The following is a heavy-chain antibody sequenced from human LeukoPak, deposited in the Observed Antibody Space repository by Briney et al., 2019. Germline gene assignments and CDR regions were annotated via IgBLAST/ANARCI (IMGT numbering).Heavy chain of an antibody. CDR3: ARGRGYCSGGSCYYFDY. CDR2: ISSSSSYI. V-gene: IGHV3-21*01. D-gene: IGHD2-15*01. CDR1: GFTFSSYS. Sequence: PGGSLRLSCAASGFTFSSYSMNWVRQAPGKGLEWVSSISSSSSYIYYADSVKGRFTISRDNAKNSLYLQMNSLRAEDTAVYYCARGRGYCSGGSCYYFDYWGQGTLVTVSS. J-gene: IGHJ4*02.